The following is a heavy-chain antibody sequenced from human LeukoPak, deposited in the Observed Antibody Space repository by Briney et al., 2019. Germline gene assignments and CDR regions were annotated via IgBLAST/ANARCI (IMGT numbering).Heavy chain of an antibody. CDR1: GASISTYY. Sequence: SETLSLTCTVSGASISTYYWSWTRQPAGKGLEWIGRVYSSGSTSYNPSLKSRVTISVDTSKNQFSLKLSSVTAADTAVYYCARVRLGATGYYYYYMDVWGKGTTVTVSS. J-gene: IGHJ6*03. CDR3: ARVRLGATGYYYYYMDV. V-gene: IGHV4-4*07. D-gene: IGHD1-26*01. CDR2: VYSSGST.